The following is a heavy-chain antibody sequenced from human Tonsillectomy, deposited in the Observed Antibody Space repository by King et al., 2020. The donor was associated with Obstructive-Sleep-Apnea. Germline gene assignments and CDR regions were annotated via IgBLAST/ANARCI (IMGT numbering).Heavy chain of an antibody. V-gene: IGHV3-9*01. D-gene: IGHD6-13*01. J-gene: IGHJ3*02. CDR1: GFTFDDYA. Sequence: VQLVESGGGLVQPGTSLRLSCAASGFTFDDYAMHWVRQAPGKGLAWVSGITSNSARVGYVESVKGRLTISRDNAKNSLYLQMNSLRAEDTALYHCTKDIVAAAGDAFDIWGQGTMVTVSS. CDR3: TKDIVAAAGDAFDI. CDR2: ITSNSARV.